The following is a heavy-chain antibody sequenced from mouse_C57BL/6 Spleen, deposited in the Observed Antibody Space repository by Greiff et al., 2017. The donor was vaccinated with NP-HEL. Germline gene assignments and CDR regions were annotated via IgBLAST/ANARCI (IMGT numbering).Heavy chain of an antibody. CDR1: GYSFTSYY. CDR3: ARPLYGSSWNWYFDV. Sequence: QVQLQQSGPELVKPGASVKISCKASGYSFTSYYIHWVKQRPGQGLEWIGWIYPGSGNTKYNEKFKGKATLTADTSSSTAYMQLSSLTSEDSAVYYCARPLYGSSWNWYFDVWGTGTTVTVSS. D-gene: IGHD1-1*01. J-gene: IGHJ1*03. V-gene: IGHV1-66*01. CDR2: IYPGSGNT.